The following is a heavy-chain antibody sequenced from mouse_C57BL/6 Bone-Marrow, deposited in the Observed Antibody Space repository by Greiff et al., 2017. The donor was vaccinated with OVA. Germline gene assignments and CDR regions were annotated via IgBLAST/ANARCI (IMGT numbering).Heavy chain of an antibody. J-gene: IGHJ1*03. V-gene: IGHV1-81*01. CDR2: IYPRSGNT. Sequence: QVQLKESGAELARPGASVKLSCKASGYTFTSYGISWVKQRTGQGLEWIGEIYPRSGNTYYNEKFKGKATLTADKSSSTAYMELRSLTSEDSAVYFCARSPVGRWYFDVWGTGTTVTVSS. D-gene: IGHD4-1*01. CDR1: GYTFTSYG. CDR3: ARSPVGRWYFDV.